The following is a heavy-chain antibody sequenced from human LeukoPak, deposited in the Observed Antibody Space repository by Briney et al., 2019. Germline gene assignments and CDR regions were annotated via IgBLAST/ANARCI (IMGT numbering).Heavy chain of an antibody. Sequence: PSETLSLTCTVSGGSISSYYWSWIRQPAGKGLEWIGRIYTSGSTNYNPPLKSRVTMSVDTSKNQFSLKLSSVTAADTAVYYCASFMTTVTTSGIYWGQGTLVTVSS. CDR3: ASFMTTVTTSGIY. CDR2: IYTSGST. D-gene: IGHD4-17*01. CDR1: GGSISSYY. V-gene: IGHV4-4*07. J-gene: IGHJ4*02.